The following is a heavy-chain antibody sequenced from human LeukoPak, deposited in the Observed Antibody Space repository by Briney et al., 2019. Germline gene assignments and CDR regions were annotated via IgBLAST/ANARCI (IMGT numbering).Heavy chain of an antibody. D-gene: IGHD6-19*01. Sequence: PSETLSLTCTVSGGFISSYYWNWIRQPPGKGLEWIGYIYYSGSTNYNPSLKSRVTISVDTSKNQFSLKLSSVTAADTAVYYCVGDQGLVLGPSAYYYYGMDVWGQGTTVTVSS. V-gene: IGHV4-59*01. CDR3: VGDQGLVLGPSAYYYYGMDV. CDR2: IYYSGST. CDR1: GGFISSYY. J-gene: IGHJ6*02.